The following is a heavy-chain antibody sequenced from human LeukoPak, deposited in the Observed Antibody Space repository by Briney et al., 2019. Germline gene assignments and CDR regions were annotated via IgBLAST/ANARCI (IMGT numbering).Heavy chain of an antibody. CDR3: ARDGPLHMDV. Sequence: GGSLRLSCTASGFTFSNFWMGWVRQAPGKGLEWVANIKQDETEKFYLGSVKGRFTISRDNAKNSLYLQMNSLRAEDTAVYYCARDGPLHMDVWGQGTTVTVSS. J-gene: IGHJ6*02. CDR2: IKQDETEK. CDR1: GFTFSNFW. V-gene: IGHV3-7*01.